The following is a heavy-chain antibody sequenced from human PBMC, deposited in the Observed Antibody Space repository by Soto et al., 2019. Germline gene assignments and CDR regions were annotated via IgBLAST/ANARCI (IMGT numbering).Heavy chain of an antibody. J-gene: IGHJ2*01. CDR3: ARESHDILAGPPWVWYFDL. V-gene: IGHV4-34*01. CDR1: GGSFSGYY. D-gene: IGHD3-9*01. Sequence: QVQLQQWGAGPLRPLETLSLTCGVSGGSFSGYYWAWIRHSPGKGLEWIGEINDRGSINYNPSLKSRVSISVDTSKTHSSLNLRSVTAADTAVYYCARESHDILAGPPWVWYFDLWGRGTLVTVSS. CDR2: INDRGSI.